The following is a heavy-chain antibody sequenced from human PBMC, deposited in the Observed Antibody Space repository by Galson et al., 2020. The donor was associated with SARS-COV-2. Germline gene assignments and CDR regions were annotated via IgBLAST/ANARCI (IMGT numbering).Heavy chain of an antibody. Sequence: GGSLRLSCAASGFTFTNYWIHWVRQAPGKGLVWVARINGDGSDTNFADSVKGRFTISRDNAKSTVYLQMNSLRAEDAAVYYCSRGAFDVWGQGTMVTVSS. CDR3: SRGAFDV. V-gene: IGHV3-74*01. CDR1: GFTFTNYW. J-gene: IGHJ3*01. CDR2: INGDGSDT.